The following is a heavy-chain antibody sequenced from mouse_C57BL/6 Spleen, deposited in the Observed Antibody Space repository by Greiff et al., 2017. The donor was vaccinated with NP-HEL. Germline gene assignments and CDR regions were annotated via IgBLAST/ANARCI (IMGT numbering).Heavy chain of an antibody. CDR2: INYDGSST. CDR1: GFTFSDYY. J-gene: IGHJ4*01. V-gene: IGHV5-16*01. CDR3: ARGVPYAMDY. Sequence: EVKVVESEGGLVQPGSSMKLSCTASGFTFSDYYMAWVRQVPEKGLEWVANINYDGSSTYYLDSLKSRFIISRDNAKNILYLQMSSLKSEDTATYYCARGVPYAMDYWGQGTSVTVSS.